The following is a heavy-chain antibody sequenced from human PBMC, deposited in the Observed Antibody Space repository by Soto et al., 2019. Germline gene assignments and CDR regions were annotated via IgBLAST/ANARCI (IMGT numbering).Heavy chain of an antibody. V-gene: IGHV1-2*04. CDR2: INPNSGGT. CDR3: ATNRARYCSSTSCYVQSYGMDF. CDR1: GYTFTGYY. J-gene: IGHJ6*02. Sequence: ASVKVSWKASGYTFTGYYMHWVRQAPGQGLGWMGWINPNSGGTNYAQKFQGWVTMTRDTSISTAYMELSRLRSDDTAVYYCATNRARYCSSTSCYVQSYGMDFWGQGTTVTVSS. D-gene: IGHD2-2*01.